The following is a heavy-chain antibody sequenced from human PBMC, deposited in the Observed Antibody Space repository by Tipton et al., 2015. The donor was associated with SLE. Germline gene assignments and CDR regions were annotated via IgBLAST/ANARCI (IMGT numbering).Heavy chain of an antibody. D-gene: IGHD2/OR15-2a*01. J-gene: IGHJ6*02. CDR2: ITPIFGTA. CDR1: GYTFTSYY. CDR3: ARARMTGGEYPAESYYYGMDV. V-gene: IGHV1-69*05. Sequence: QSGPEVKKPGASVKVSCKASGYTFTSYYMHWVRQAPGQGLEWMGRITPIFGTANYAQKFQGRVTITTDESTSTAYMELSSLRSEDTAVYYCARARMTGGEYPAESYYYGMDVWGQGTTVTVSS.